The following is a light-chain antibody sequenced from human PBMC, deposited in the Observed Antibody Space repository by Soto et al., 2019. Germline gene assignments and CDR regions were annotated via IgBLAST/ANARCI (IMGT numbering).Light chain of an antibody. Sequence: DIQMTQSPSTLSASVGDRVAITCSASQSIINWLAWYQQKPGKAPKLLIYKASSLESGVPSRFSGSGSGTEFTLTIRSLQPDDFATYYCQQYNSSPWTFGQGTKVEIK. V-gene: IGKV1-5*03. CDR2: KAS. CDR3: QQYNSSPWT. J-gene: IGKJ1*01. CDR1: QSIINW.